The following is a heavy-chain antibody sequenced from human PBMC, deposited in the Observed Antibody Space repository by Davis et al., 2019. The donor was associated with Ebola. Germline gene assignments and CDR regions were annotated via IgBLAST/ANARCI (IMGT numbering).Heavy chain of an antibody. V-gene: IGHV1-18*01. CDR1: GFTLTNYA. CDR2: ISAYNGNT. Sequence: ASVKVSCKASGFTLTNYAIHWVRQAPGQGLEWMGWISAYNGNTNYAQKLQGRVTMTTDTSTSTAYMELRSLRSDDTAVYYCARGGYSSGWYGYNWFDPRGQGTLVTVSS. D-gene: IGHD6-19*01. CDR3: ARGGYSSGWYGYNWFDP. J-gene: IGHJ5*02.